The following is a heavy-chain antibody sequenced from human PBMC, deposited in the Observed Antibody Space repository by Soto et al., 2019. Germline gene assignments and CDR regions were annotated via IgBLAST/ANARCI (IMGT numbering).Heavy chain of an antibody. CDR3: ARAPSGQKGVNWIDP. CDR2: LDPNSGNP. CDR1: GYTFTSYD. V-gene: IGHV1-8*01. D-gene: IGHD2-15*01. J-gene: IGHJ5*02. Sequence: QVQLVQSGAEVKKPGASVKVSCKASGYTFTSYDFNWVRQATGQGLEWMGWLDPNSGNPGYEQKFQGRVTMTRNTSINTAHMELHSLRSEDTAVYYCARAPSGQKGVNWIDPWGQGTLFTVSS.